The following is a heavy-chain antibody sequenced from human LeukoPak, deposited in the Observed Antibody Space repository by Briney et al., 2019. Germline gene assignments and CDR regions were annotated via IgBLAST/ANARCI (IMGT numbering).Heavy chain of an antibody. J-gene: IGHJ5*02. V-gene: IGHV3-43*02. CDR1: GFTFDDYA. D-gene: IGHD3-10*01. Sequence: GGSLRLPCAASGFTFDDYAMHWVRQAPGKGLEWVSLISGDGGSTYYADSVKGRFTIPRDNSKNSLYLQMNSLRTEDTALYYCAKPLGGRFQKNWFDPWGQGTLVTVSS. CDR2: ISGDGGST. CDR3: AKPLGGRFQKNWFDP.